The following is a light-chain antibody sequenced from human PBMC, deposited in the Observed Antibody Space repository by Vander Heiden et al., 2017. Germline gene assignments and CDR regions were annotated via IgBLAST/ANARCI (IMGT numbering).Light chain of an antibody. CDR3: QQHDDVPFT. CDR2: DAS. Sequence: DIQMTQSPSSLSASVGDRVTITCQASQDIGKYLNWYQHKPGKAPNLLIYDASNLETGVPSRFSGGGAGTDFTFTISILHPEDIATYYCQQHDDVPFTFGPGTKVXIK. CDR1: QDIGKY. J-gene: IGKJ3*01. V-gene: IGKV1-33*01.